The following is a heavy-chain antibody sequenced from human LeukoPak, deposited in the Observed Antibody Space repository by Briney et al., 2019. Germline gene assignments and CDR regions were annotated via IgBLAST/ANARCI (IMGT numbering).Heavy chain of an antibody. CDR2: IKKDGSEE. Sequence: GGSLRLSCAASGFTFSFYWMSWVRQAPGKGLEWVANIKKDGSEEYYVDSVKGRFTITRDNAQNSLYLQMNSLRAEDTAVYYCAHGSRRYSSLIGAFDIWGQGTMVTVSS. V-gene: IGHV3-7*01. CDR1: GFTFSFYW. CDR3: AHGSRRYSSLIGAFDI. D-gene: IGHD6-19*01. J-gene: IGHJ3*02.